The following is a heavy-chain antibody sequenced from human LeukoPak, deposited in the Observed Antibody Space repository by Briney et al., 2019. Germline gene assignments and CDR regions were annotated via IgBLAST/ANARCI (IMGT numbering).Heavy chain of an antibody. D-gene: IGHD3-10*01. CDR1: GGSISSYY. Sequence: SETLSLTCTVSGGSISSYYWGWIRQPPGKGLEWIGYIYYSGSTNYNPSLKSRVTISVDTSKNQFSLKLSSVTAADTAVYYCARVYGSGSYYNPYYYYYMDVWGKGTTVTIPS. J-gene: IGHJ6*03. CDR2: IYYSGST. V-gene: IGHV4-59*01. CDR3: ARVYGSGSYYNPYYYYYMDV.